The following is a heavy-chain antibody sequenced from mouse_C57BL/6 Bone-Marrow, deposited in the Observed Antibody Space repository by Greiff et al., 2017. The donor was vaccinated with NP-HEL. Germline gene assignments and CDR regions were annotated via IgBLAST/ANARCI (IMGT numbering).Heavy chain of an antibody. V-gene: IGHV1-59*01. J-gene: IGHJ4*01. CDR2: IDPSDSYT. CDR1: GYTFTSYW. Sequence: VQLQQPGAELVRPGTSVKLSCKASGYTFTSYWMHWVKQRPGQGLEWIGVIDPSDSYTNYNQKFKGKATLPVDTSSSTAYMQLSSLTSEDSAVYYCAVGAYYSNYGPYYYAMDYWGQGTSVTVSS. CDR3: AVGAYYSNYGPYYYAMDY. D-gene: IGHD2-5*01.